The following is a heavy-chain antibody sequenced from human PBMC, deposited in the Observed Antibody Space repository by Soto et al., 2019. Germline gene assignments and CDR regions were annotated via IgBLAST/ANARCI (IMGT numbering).Heavy chain of an antibody. V-gene: IGHV4-34*01. CDR1: GGSFSGYY. CDR2: INHNGST. Sequence: KPSETLSLTCAVYGGSFSGYYWSWIRQPPGKGLEWIGEINHNGSTNYNPSLKSRVTISVDTSKNQFSLKLTSVTAADTAVYYCASSYGNAWYTYWGQGTQVTVSS. D-gene: IGHD6-13*01. J-gene: IGHJ4*02. CDR3: ASSYGNAWYTY.